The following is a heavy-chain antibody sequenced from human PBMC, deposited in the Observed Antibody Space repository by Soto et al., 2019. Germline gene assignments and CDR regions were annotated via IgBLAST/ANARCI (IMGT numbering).Heavy chain of an antibody. CDR2: ISGSGSNT. D-gene: IGHD2-2*01. V-gene: IGHV3-23*01. CDR1: GFTFSSYA. CDR3: AKARGPQVPAGGIDH. Sequence: GGSLRLSCVASGFTFSSYAINWVRQAPGKGLEWVSSISGSGSNTFYADSVKGRFTISRDNSRNTLYLQMNSLRAGDTAADYCAKARGPQVPAGGIDHWGQGTLVTVSS. J-gene: IGHJ4*02.